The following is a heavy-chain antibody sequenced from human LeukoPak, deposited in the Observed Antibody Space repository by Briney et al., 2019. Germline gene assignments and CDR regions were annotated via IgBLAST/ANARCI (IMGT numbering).Heavy chain of an antibody. D-gene: IGHD3-16*01. CDR1: GFTFSKAW. CDR3: ARGGGVSYR. CDR2: IKSKTDGGTT. V-gene: IGHV3-15*01. Sequence: PGGSLRLSCAASGFTFSKAWMSWVGQAPGKGLEWIGRIKSKTDGGTTDYAAPVKGRFTISRDDSKNTLYLQMDSLSAEGTAVYYCARGGGVSYRWGQGTLVTVSS. J-gene: IGHJ4*02.